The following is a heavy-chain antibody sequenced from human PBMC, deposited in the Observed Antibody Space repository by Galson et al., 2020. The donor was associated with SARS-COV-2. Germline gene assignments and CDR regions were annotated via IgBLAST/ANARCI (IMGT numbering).Heavy chain of an antibody. CDR3: ARQILTGYYSFYYFDY. CDR2: IYYSESN. V-gene: IGHV4-39*01. Sequence: SETLSLTCTVSGGSISSSSYYWGWIRQPPGEGLEWIGSIYYSESNYYNPSLTSRVTMSVDTSRNQFSLKLSSVTAADTAVYYCARQILTGYYSFYYFDYWGQGTLVTVSS. D-gene: IGHD3-9*01. J-gene: IGHJ4*02. CDR1: GGSISSSSYY.